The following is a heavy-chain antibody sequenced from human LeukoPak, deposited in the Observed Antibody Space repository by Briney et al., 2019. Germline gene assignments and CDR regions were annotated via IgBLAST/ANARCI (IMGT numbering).Heavy chain of an antibody. CDR1: GGSISSSSYY. V-gene: IGHV4-39*07. D-gene: IGHD2/OR15-2a*01. Sequence: SETLSLTCTVSGGSISSSSYYWGWIRQPPGKGLGWIGSIYYSGSTYYNPSLKSRVTISVDTSKNQFSLKLSSVTAADTAVYYCARDFSKWFDPWGQGTLVTVSS. CDR2: IYYSGST. CDR3: ARDFSKWFDP. J-gene: IGHJ5*02.